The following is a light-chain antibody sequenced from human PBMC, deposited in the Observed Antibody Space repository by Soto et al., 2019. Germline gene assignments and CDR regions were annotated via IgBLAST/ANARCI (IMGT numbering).Light chain of an antibody. V-gene: IGKV1-6*01. J-gene: IGKJ1*01. CDR2: GAS. CDR3: LQDFSYPRT. CDR1: QGIRTD. Sequence: AVQLTQSPSSLPASVGDRVTITFRASQGIRTDLGWYQQSPGKAPKVLIVGASTLQSGVPSRFSGSGSGTDFTLTISSLQPEDSATYYCLQDFSYPRTFGQGTKVDIK.